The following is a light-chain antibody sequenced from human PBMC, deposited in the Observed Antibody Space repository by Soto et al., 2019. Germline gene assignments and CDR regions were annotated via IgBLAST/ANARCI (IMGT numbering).Light chain of an antibody. Sequence: QSALTQPRSVSGSPGQSVTISCTGTSSDVGRYTYVSWYQQHPGKAPKLIIYNVTKRPSGVPDRLSGSKSGNTASLTISGLRAEDEADYYCCSYAGTYNFWVFGGGTKVTVL. CDR3: CSYAGTYNFWV. CDR1: SSDVGRYTY. V-gene: IGLV2-11*01. J-gene: IGLJ3*02. CDR2: NVT.